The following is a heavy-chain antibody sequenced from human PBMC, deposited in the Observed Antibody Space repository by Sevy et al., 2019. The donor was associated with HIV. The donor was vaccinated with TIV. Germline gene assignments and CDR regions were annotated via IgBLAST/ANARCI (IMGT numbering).Heavy chain of an antibody. V-gene: IGHV1-24*01. CDR1: GYTLTELS. Sequence: ASVKVSCKVSGYTLTELSMHWVRQAPGKGLEWMGGFDPEDGETIYAQKFQGRVTMTEDTSTDTAYMELSSLRSEDTAVHYCAMPLVVPAADYYYYGMDVWGQGTTVTVSS. CDR3: AMPLVVPAADYYYYGMDV. D-gene: IGHD2-2*01. J-gene: IGHJ6*02. CDR2: FDPEDGET.